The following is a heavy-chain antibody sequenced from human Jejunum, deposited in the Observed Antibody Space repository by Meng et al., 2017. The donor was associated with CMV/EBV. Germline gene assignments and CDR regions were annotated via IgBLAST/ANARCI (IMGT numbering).Heavy chain of an antibody. CDR2: VSAYNGDT. V-gene: IGHV1-18*01. D-gene: IGHD3-16*02. J-gene: IGHJ6*02. Sequence: WVRQAPGRGLEWMGWVSAYNGDTNYAHQLHGRVTMTTDTSTSTAYMELSSLKSEDTAVYYCARYSVGRYRTPPTYSHVTVFRAMDVWGQGTTVTVSS. CDR3: ARYSVGRYRTPPTYSHVTVFRAMDV.